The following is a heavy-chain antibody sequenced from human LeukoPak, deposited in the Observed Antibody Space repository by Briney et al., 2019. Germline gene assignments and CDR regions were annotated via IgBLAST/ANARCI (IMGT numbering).Heavy chain of an antibody. CDR2: IHPGDSGI. CDR3: ARRGVFNDFDY. J-gene: IGHJ4*03. V-gene: IGHV5-51*01. CDR1: GYNFTSYW. Sequence: GESLKISCKGSGYNFTSYWIGWVRQMSGKGLEWMGIIHPGDSGIKYSPSFQGQVTISADKSIGTAYLQWSSLKASDTARYYCARRGVFNDFDYWGQGTTVTVSS. D-gene: IGHD3-10*01.